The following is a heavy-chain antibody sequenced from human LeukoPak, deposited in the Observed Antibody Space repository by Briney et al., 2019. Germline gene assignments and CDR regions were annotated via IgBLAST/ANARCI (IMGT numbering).Heavy chain of an antibody. CDR2: INHSGST. Sequence: KASETLSLTCAVYGGSFSGYYWSWIRQPPGKGLEWIGEINHSGSTNYNPSLKSRVTISVDTSKNQFSLKLSSVTAADTAVYYCAKDDGDIVVVVAAHSETGSLDYWGQGTLVTVSS. D-gene: IGHD2-15*01. V-gene: IGHV4-34*01. CDR3: AKDDGDIVVVVAAHSETGSLDY. CDR1: GGSFSGYY. J-gene: IGHJ4*02.